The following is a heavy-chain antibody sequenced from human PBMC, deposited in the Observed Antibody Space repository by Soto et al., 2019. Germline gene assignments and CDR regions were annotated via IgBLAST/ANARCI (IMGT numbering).Heavy chain of an antibody. J-gene: IGHJ3*02. CDR3: KGEDDSSGYYYSRDAFDI. V-gene: IGHV1-69*13. D-gene: IGHD3-22*01. Sequence: GASVKLSCKASGGTFSSYATSWVRQAPGQGLEWMGGIIPIFGTANYAQKFQGRVTITADESTSTAYMELSSLRSEDTAVYYCKGEDDSSGYYYSRDAFDIWGQGTMVTVSS. CDR2: IIPIFGTA. CDR1: GGTFSSYA.